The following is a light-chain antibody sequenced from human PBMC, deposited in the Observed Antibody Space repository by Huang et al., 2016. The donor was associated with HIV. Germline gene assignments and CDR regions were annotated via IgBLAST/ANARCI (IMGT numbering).Light chain of an antibody. J-gene: IGKJ1*01. CDR1: ESVRSTY. CDR3: QQYGTSPWT. V-gene: IGKV3-20*01. Sequence: EIVLTQSPGTLSLSPGEGATVSCRANESVRSTYLAWYRQSGGQAPRLLIYGASNRATGIPDRFSGSGSGTDFTLTISRLEPEDFAVYYCQQYGTSPWTFGQGNKVEIK. CDR2: GAS.